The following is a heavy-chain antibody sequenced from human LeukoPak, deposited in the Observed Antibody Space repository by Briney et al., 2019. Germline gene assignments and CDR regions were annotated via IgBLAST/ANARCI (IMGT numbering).Heavy chain of an antibody. Sequence: PGGSLRLSCEASGFTFSSYWMSWVRQAPGKGLEWVANIKQEGSEKYYVDSVKGRFTISRDNAKNSVFLQMNSLRAEDTAVYYCARGDGYLDYWGQGTLVTVSS. CDR1: GFTFSSYW. J-gene: IGHJ4*02. CDR2: IKQEGSEK. V-gene: IGHV3-7*01. CDR3: ARGDGYLDY. D-gene: IGHD5-24*01.